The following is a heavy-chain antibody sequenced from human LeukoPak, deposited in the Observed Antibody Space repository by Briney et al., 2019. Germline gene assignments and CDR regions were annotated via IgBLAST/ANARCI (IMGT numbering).Heavy chain of an antibody. V-gene: IGHV3-23*01. CDR3: AKGAGGSYFDY. D-gene: IGHD1-26*01. CDR2: ISVNGGST. J-gene: IGHJ4*02. Sequence: PGGSLRLSCAASGFTFSSYAMSWVRQAPGKGLEWVSAISVNGGSTYNADSVKGRFTISRDISKNTLYLQMNGLRAEDTAVYYCAKGAGGSYFDYWGQGTLVTVSS. CDR1: GFTFSSYA.